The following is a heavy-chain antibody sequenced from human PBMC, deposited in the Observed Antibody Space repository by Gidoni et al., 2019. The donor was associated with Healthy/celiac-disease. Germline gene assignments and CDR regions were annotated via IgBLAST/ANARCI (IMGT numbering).Heavy chain of an antibody. Sequence: QVQLVESGGGVVQPGRSLRLSCAASGFTFSSYGMHWVRQAPGKGLEWVAVIWYDGSNKYYADSVKGRFTISRDNSKNTLYLQMNSLRAEDTAVYYCARDGLDIVVVPAAMMGGTFVYWGQGTLVTVSS. V-gene: IGHV3-33*01. J-gene: IGHJ4*02. CDR3: ARDGLDIVVVPAAMMGGTFVY. CDR1: GFTFSSYG. D-gene: IGHD2-2*01. CDR2: IWYDGSNK.